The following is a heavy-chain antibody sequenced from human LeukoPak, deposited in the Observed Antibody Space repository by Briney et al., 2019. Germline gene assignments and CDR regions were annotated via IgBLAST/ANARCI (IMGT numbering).Heavy chain of an antibody. CDR1: GFTFSSYS. CDR3: ARGTLNIPGEHGAFDY. D-gene: IGHD1-14*01. CDR2: ISTSSSYI. V-gene: IGHV3-21*01. J-gene: IGHJ4*02. Sequence: GSLRLSCAASGFTFSSYSMNWVRQAPGKGLEWVSSISTSSSYIHYADSVKGRFTISRDNAKNSLYLQMNSLRAEDTAVYYCARGTLNIPGEHGAFDYWGQGTLVTVSS.